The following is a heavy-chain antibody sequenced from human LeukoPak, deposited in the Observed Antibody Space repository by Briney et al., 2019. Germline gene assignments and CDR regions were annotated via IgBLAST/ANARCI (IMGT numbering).Heavy chain of an antibody. V-gene: IGHV1-2*06. CDR3: ARGLSIAARRGWFDP. CDR1: GGTFSSYA. D-gene: IGHD6-6*01. CDR2: INPNSGGT. J-gene: IGHJ5*02. Sequence: EASVKASCKASGGTFSSYAISWVRQAPGQGLEWMGRINPNSGGTNYAQKFQGRVTMTRDTSISTAYMELSRLRSDDTAVYYCARGLSIAARRGWFDPWGQGTLVTVSS.